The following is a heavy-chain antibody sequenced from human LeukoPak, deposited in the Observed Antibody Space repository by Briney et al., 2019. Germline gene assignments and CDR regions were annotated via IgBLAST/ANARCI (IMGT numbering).Heavy chain of an antibody. D-gene: IGHD2-21*02. J-gene: IGHJ4*02. CDR3: ARFASGDPFDY. Sequence: GASVKVSCKASGGTFSSYAISWVRQAPGQGLEWMGRIIPIFGTANYAQKFQGRVTITTDGSTSTAYMELSSLRSEDTAVYYCARFASGDPFDYWGQGTLVTVSS. V-gene: IGHV1-69*05. CDR2: IIPIFGTA. CDR1: GGTFSSYA.